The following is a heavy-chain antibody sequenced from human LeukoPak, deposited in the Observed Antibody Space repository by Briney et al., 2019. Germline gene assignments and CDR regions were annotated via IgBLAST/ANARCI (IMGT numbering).Heavy chain of an antibody. J-gene: IGHJ6*02. CDR2: IYYSGST. Sequence: PSQTLSLTCTVSGGSISSGGYYWSWIRQHPGKGLEWVGYIYYSGSTYYNPSLKSRVTISVDTSKNQFSLKLSSVTAADTAVYYCARVRITIFGGGGVDVWGQGTTVTVSS. D-gene: IGHD3-3*01. CDR3: ARVRITIFGGGGVDV. V-gene: IGHV4-31*03. CDR1: GGSISSGGYY.